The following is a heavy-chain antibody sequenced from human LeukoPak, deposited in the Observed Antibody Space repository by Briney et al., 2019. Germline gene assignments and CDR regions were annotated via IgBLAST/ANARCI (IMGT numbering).Heavy chain of an antibody. CDR3: ARALGWRNVDTAMVPEY. D-gene: IGHD5-18*01. CDR1: GFTFSSYA. CDR2: ISYDGSNK. J-gene: IGHJ4*02. V-gene: IGHV3-30-3*01. Sequence: PGGSLRLSCAASGFTFSSYAMHWVRQAPGKGLEWVAVISYDGSNKYYADSVKGRFTISRDNSKNTLYLQMNSLRAEDTAVYYCARALGWRNVDTAMVPEYWGQGTLVTVSS.